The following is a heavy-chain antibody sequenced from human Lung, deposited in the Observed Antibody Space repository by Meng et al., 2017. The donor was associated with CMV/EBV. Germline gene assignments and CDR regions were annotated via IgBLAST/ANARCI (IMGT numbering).Heavy chain of an antibody. V-gene: IGHV1-2*02. CDR3: ARDNNWGPDY. CDR1: GYTFTAHY. Sequence: ASVKVSCKASGYTFTAHYFHWVRQAPGQGLEWMGWIHPHRGDTNYAQQFQGRVTLTRDTSINTGYMELTRLTSDGTAVYYCARDNNWGPDYWGQGTLVTFSS. D-gene: IGHD7-27*01. CDR2: IHPHRGDT. J-gene: IGHJ4*02.